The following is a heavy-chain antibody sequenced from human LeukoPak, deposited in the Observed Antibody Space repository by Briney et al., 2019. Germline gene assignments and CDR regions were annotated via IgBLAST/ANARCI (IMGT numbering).Heavy chain of an antibody. J-gene: IGHJ4*02. V-gene: IGHV3-7*01. CDR2: IKTDGSDA. CDR3: AREFWGPDY. Sequence: GGSLRLSCAASGFTFSHYWMSWVRRAPGRGLEWVANIKTDGSDAYYVDSVTGRFTISRDNAKNSLYLQMNSLRAEDTAVYYCAREFWGPDYWGQGTLVTVSS. CDR1: GFTFSHYW. D-gene: IGHD7-27*01.